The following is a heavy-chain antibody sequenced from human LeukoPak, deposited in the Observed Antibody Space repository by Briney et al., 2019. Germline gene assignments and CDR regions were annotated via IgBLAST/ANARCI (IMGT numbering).Heavy chain of an antibody. CDR2: ITGSGGSI. V-gene: IGHV3-23*01. CDR1: GFTFNNFA. CDR3: ARDLTMARGGDAFDI. D-gene: IGHD3-10*01. J-gene: IGHJ3*02. Sequence: GGSLRLSCAASGFTFNNFAMNWVRQAPGKGLEWVSAITGSGGSIYYADSVKGRFTISRDNSKNTLYLQMNSLGAEDTAVYYCARDLTMARGGDAFDIWGQGTMVTVSS.